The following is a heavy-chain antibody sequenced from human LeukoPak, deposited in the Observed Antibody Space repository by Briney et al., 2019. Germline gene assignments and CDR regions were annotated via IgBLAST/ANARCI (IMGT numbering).Heavy chain of an antibody. V-gene: IGHV1-8*01. CDR1: GYTFTSYD. J-gene: IGHJ4*02. Sequence: ASVKVSCKASGYTFTSYDINWVRQATGQGLEWMGWMNPNSGNTGYAQKFQGRVTMTRNTSISTAYMELSSLRSEDTAVYYCARGVIAVAGTEDPFDYWGQGTLVTVSS. CDR2: MNPNSGNT. D-gene: IGHD6-19*01. CDR3: ARGVIAVAGTEDPFDY.